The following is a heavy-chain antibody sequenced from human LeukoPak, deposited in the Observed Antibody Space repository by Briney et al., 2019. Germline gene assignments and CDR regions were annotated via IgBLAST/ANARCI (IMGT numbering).Heavy chain of an antibody. CDR1: GYSFTSYW. Sequence: GESLKISCKGSGYSFTSYWIGWVLQMPGKGLEWMGIIYPGDSDTRYSPSFQGQVTISADKSISTAYLQWSSLKASDTAMYNCARHSPGPIAVAGIDYWGQGTLVTVSS. CDR2: IYPGDSDT. J-gene: IGHJ4*02. D-gene: IGHD6-19*01. V-gene: IGHV5-51*01. CDR3: ARHSPGPIAVAGIDY.